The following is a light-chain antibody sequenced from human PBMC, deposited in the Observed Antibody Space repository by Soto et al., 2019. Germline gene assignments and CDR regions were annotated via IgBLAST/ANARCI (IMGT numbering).Light chain of an antibody. CDR1: SSDVGNYNC. Sequence: QSALTQPASVSGSPGQSITISCTGTSSDVGNYNCVSWYQETPGKAPRLIIYQVTNRPSGVSNRFSGSKSGNTASLTISGLQADDEADYYCTSFSTGSSYVIFGGGTKVTVL. CDR2: QVT. V-gene: IGLV2-14*01. CDR3: TSFSTGSSYVI. J-gene: IGLJ2*01.